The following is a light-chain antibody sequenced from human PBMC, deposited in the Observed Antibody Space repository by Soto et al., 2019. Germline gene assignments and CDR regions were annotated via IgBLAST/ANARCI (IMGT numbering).Light chain of an antibody. Sequence: EVGMAQSPATLSVTPGARATLAFSASQSVSSNLAWYQQKPGQTPRLPMYGASTRATGIPAMFSGSGSGTEFTLTLSSLQSEDFAVYYCQQYHKWPPFTFGGGTKVDIK. CDR1: QSVSSN. CDR2: GAS. V-gene: IGKV3-15*01. J-gene: IGKJ4*01. CDR3: QQYHKWPPFT.